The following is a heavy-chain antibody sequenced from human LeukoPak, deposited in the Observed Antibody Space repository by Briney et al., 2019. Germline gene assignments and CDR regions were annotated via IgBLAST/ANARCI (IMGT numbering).Heavy chain of an antibody. J-gene: IGHJ5*02. Sequence: GGSLRLSCAASGFTFSDYYMSWIRQAPGKGLGWVSYISSSSSYTNYADSVKGRFTISRDNAKNSLYLQMNSLRAEDTAVYYCARLIAAAGSHWFDPWGQGTLVTVSS. CDR1: GFTFSDYY. CDR3: ARLIAAAGSHWFDP. D-gene: IGHD6-13*01. V-gene: IGHV3-11*03. CDR2: ISSSSSYT.